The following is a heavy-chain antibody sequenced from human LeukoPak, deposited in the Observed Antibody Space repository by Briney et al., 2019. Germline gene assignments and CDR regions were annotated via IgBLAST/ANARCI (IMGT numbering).Heavy chain of an antibody. J-gene: IGHJ4*02. Sequence: GGSLRLSCAASGFTLSSYSMNWVRQAPGKGLEWVSYISSSSTHIYYADSVKGRFTISRDNARNSLYLQMNSLRAEDTAIYYCARSEHSSSSFDYWGQGTLVTVSA. V-gene: IGHV3-21*01. D-gene: IGHD6-6*01. CDR1: GFTLSSYS. CDR2: ISSSSTHI. CDR3: ARSEHSSSSFDY.